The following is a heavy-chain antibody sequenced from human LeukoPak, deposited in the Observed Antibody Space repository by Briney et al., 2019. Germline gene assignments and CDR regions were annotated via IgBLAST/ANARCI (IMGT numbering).Heavy chain of an antibody. CDR3: AGPGDCSGYYYDY. D-gene: IGHD2-15*01. CDR1: RVVPTGDS. J-gene: IGHJ4*02. Sequence: PGGSLRLSPAASRVVPTGDSMHSRPQAPGKGLEWGAVIWYDGSNKYYADSVKGRFTISDDNSKNTLYLTLNSANAQDTAGYYCAGPGDCSGYYYDYWGQGTLVTVSS. V-gene: IGHV3-33*08. CDR2: IWYDGSNK.